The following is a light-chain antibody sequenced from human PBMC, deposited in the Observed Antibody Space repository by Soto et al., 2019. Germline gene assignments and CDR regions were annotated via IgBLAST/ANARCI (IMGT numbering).Light chain of an antibody. V-gene: IGKV1-6*02. CDR2: AAS. CDR1: QGIRND. CDR3: LQDYHYPWT. Sequence: AIPLTQSPSSLSASIGDRVTITCRASQGIRNDVSWYQQKPGKAPKFLIFAASNLQSGVPSRFSGSGSGTEFTLIITSLQPEDFATYYCLQDYHYPWTFGQGTKVEIK. J-gene: IGKJ1*01.